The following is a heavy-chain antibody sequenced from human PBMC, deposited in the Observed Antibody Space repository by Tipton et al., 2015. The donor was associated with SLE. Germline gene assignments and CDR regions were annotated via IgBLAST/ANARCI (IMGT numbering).Heavy chain of an antibody. Sequence: TLSLTCTVSGDSISSGGYYWSWIRQHPGKGLEWIWYIYFSGSTYYNPSLKSRVIISIDTSKNQFSLKLSSVTAADTAVYYCARGGKYYDTGRFFDYWGQGTLVTVSS. CDR3: ARGGKYYDTGRFFDY. D-gene: IGHD3-22*01. J-gene: IGHJ4*02. V-gene: IGHV4-31*03. CDR1: GDSISSGGYY. CDR2: IYFSGST.